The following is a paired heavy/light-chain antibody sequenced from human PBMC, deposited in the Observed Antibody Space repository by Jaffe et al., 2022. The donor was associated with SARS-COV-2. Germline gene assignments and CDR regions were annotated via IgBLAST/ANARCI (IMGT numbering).Light chain of an antibody. V-gene: IGKV4-1*01. J-gene: IGKJ4*01. CDR3: QQYYNTPLT. Sequence: DIVMTQSPDSLAVSLGERATINCKSSQSVLYNSNNKNYLAWYQQKPGQPPKMLFYWASTRESGVPDRFSGSGSGTDFTLTISSLQVEDVAVYYCQQYYNTPLTFGGGTKVEIK. CDR1: QSVLYNSNNKNY. CDR2: WAS.
Heavy chain of an antibody. CDR2: IQSDGSST. D-gene: IGHD2-15*01. J-gene: IGHJ3*02. V-gene: IGHV3-74*01. CDR3: ARDKVARSSFDI. CDR1: GFTFSNYW. Sequence: EVQLVESGGGLVQPGGSLRLSCAASGFTFSNYWMHWVRQAPGKELVWVARIQSDGSSTDYADSVKGRFTISRDNAKNTLYLQMNSLRAEDTAVYYCARDKVARSSFDIWGQGTRVTVSS.